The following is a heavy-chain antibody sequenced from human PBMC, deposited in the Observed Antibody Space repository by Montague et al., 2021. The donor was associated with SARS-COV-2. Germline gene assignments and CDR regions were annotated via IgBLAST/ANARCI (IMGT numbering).Heavy chain of an antibody. Sequence: SETLSLTCYVSDGSISSIRYHWGWIRQPPGQALEWIGSIYYTGSSYYNPSLKSRVTLSVATSKNQFSLKVNSVTAADTAVYYCARHYSATLPAVYWGQGTLVTVSS. CDR3: ARHYSATLPAVY. V-gene: IGHV4-39*01. CDR1: DGSISSIRYH. J-gene: IGHJ4*02. CDR2: IYYTGSS. D-gene: IGHD2-15*01.